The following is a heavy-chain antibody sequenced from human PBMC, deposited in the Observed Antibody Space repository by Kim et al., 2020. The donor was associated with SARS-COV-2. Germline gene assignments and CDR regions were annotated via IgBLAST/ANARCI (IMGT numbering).Heavy chain of an antibody. D-gene: IGHD1-26*01. J-gene: IGHJ1*01. Sequence: GGSLRLSCAASGFTFSSYGMHWVRQAPGKGLEWVAVISYDGSNKYYADSVKGRFTISRDNSKNTLYLQMNSLRAEDTAVYYCAKTYSGSYFSYFQHRGQG. V-gene: IGHV3-30*18. CDR3: AKTYSGSYFSYFQH. CDR2: ISYDGSNK. CDR1: GFTFSSYG.